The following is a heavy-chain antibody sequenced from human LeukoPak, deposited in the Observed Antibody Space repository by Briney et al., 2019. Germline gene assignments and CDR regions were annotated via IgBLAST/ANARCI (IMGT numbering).Heavy chain of an antibody. V-gene: IGHV3-64*01. Sequence: GGSLRLSCAASGFTFSSYAMHWVRQAPGKGLEYVSAISSNGGSTHYANSVKGRFTISRDNSKNTLYLQMGSPRAEDMAVYYCARGVTIFGVVTALNYWGQGTLVTVSS. D-gene: IGHD3-3*01. CDR1: GFTFSSYA. CDR3: ARGVTIFGVVTALNY. J-gene: IGHJ4*02. CDR2: ISSNGGST.